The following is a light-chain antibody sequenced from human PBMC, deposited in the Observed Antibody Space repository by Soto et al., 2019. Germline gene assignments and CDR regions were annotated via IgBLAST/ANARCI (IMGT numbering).Light chain of an antibody. Sequence: ETVLTQSPGILSLSPGERATLSCRASQNVRSSYLAWYQQKPGQAPRLLIYATSTRVTGIPDRFSGSGSGTDLTLTISRLEDEDFEVYHCQQYGDSITFGGGTKVDIK. CDR1: QNVRSSY. J-gene: IGKJ4*01. CDR2: ATS. CDR3: QQYGDSIT. V-gene: IGKV3-20*01.